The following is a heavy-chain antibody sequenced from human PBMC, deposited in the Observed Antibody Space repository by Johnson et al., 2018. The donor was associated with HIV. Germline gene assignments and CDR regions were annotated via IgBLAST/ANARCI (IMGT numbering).Heavy chain of an antibody. D-gene: IGHD1-26*01. J-gene: IGHJ3*02. CDR3: TTDVPGGPYYNAFDI. Sequence: QVQLVESGGGLVQPGGSLRLCCAASGFTFSNYAMHWVRQAPGKGLEWVAVIWYNGSKKSYADSVKGRFTISRDNSKNTLYLQMNSLKTEDMAVYYCTTDVPGGPYYNAFDIWGQGTLVTVSS. V-gene: IGHV3-33*08. CDR1: GFTFSNYA. CDR2: IWYNGSKK.